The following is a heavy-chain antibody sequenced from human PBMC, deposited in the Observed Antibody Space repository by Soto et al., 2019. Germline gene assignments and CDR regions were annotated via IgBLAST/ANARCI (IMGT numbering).Heavy chain of an antibody. V-gene: IGHV3-21*01. CDR2: ISRSGSNI. J-gene: IGHJ6*02. D-gene: IGHD6-6*01. CDR3: ATEDGAARGDYGMDV. Sequence: VGSLRLSCAASGFIFSSYSMNWVRQAPGKGLEWVSSISRSGSNIYYADSVRGRFTISRDNAKNSLYLQMNSLRAEDTAVYYCATEDGAARGDYGMDVWGQGTTVTVSS. CDR1: GFIFSSYS.